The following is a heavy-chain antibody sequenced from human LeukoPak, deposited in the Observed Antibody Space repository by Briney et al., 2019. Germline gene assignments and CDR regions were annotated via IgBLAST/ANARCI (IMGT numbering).Heavy chain of an antibody. CDR1: GGTFSNYA. V-gene: IGHV1-69*05. CDR2: IIPIIGTA. CDR3: ARGVGGYSYGLGAYWFDP. J-gene: IGHJ5*02. Sequence: SVKVSCKASGGTFSNYAISWMRQAPGQGLEWMGRIIPIIGTANYAQKFQGRVTITTDESTSTAYMELSSLRPQDTAVYYCARGVGGYSYGLGAYWFDPWGQGTLVTVPS. D-gene: IGHD5-18*01.